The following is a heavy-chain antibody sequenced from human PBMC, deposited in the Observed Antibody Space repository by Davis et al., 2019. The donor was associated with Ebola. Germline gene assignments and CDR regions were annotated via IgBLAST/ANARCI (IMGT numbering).Heavy chain of an antibody. CDR1: GDSISSSNW. CDR2: IFHSGGT. J-gene: IGHJ5*02. CDR3: ARREPDCSSTSCHNWFDP. V-gene: IGHV4-4*02. D-gene: IGHD2-2*01. Sequence: SETLSLTCAVSGDSISSSNWWSWVRQPPGKGLEWIGEIFHSGGTNYNPSLKSRVTISLDKSKNQFSLKLNSVTAADTAVYYCARREPDCSSTSCHNWFDPWGQGTLVTVSS.